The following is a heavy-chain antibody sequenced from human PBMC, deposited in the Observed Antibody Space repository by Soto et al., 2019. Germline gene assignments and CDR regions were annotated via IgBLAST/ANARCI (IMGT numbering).Heavy chain of an antibody. D-gene: IGHD2-21*02. CDR1: GGSISSYY. Sequence: SETLSLTCTDSGGSISSYYWSWIRQPPGKGLEWIGYIYYSGSTNYNPSLKSRVAVSVEPSKTQFCLKLSSVTAAGTAVECIGDIYYSASLYYNQPLKGGVMISANTSKNQSSLSVSSVTAAATAVYYCARAPETPPIVRVVVPYFFDSWGQGTLVTVSS. CDR3: GDIYYSASLYYNQPLKGGVMISANTSKNQSSLSVSSVTAAATAVYYCARAPETPPIVRVVVPYFFDS. V-gene: IGHV4-59*01. CDR2: IYYSGST. J-gene: IGHJ4*02.